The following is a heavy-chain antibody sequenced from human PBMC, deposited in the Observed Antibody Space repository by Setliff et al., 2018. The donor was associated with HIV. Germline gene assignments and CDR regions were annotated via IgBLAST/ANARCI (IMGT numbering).Heavy chain of an antibody. D-gene: IGHD3-22*01. CDR3: ARGATYYYDSSGYYSLLADAFDI. CDR1: GGTFSSSA. Sequence: SVKVSCKASGGTFSSSAFSWVRQAPGQGVEWMGGIIPILSMTSYAQKFQGRATITADISTSTAYLELSSLRSEDTAVYYCARGATYYYDSSGYYSLLADAFDIWGQGTMVTVSS. CDR2: IIPILSMT. V-gene: IGHV1-69*10. J-gene: IGHJ3*02.